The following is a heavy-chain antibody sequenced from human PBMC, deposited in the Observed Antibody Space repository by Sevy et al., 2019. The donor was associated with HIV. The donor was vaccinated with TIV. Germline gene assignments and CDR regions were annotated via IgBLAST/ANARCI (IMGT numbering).Heavy chain of an antibody. D-gene: IGHD3-22*01. Sequence: GGSLRLSCAASGFTFSSYAMSWVRQAPVKGLEWVSAISGSGGSTYYADSVKGRFTISRDNSKNTLYLQMNSLRAEDTAVYYCAKDRVTMIVVVPRAFDIWGQGTMVTVSS. J-gene: IGHJ3*02. CDR1: GFTFSSYA. CDR2: ISGSGGST. V-gene: IGHV3-23*01. CDR3: AKDRVTMIVVVPRAFDI.